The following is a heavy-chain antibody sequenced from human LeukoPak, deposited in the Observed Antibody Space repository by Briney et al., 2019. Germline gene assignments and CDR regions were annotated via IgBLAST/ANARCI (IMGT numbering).Heavy chain of an antibody. J-gene: IGHJ4*02. V-gene: IGHV4-59*01. D-gene: IGHD6-13*01. Sequence: PSETLSLTCTASGGSISSYYWSWIRQPPGKGLEWIGNIYYSGSTNYNPSLKSRVTISVDTSKNQFSLKLSSVTAADTAVYYCARDTGYRSSWAYFDYWGQGTLVTVSS. CDR1: GGSISSYY. CDR3: ARDTGYRSSWAYFDY. CDR2: IYYSGST.